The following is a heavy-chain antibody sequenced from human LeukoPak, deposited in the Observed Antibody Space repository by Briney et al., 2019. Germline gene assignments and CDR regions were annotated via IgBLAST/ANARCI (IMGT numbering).Heavy chain of an antibody. CDR1: LGTFSSYA. CDR3: ARVLFQRGYSYVYTDEDVLDF. CDR2: IIPILGIK. V-gene: IGHV1-69*04. D-gene: IGHD5-18*01. J-gene: IGHJ3*01. Sequence: AAVKVSSKPSLGTFSSYAISGVRPAPGQGVECVGRIIPILGIKNNEQKLQGRDKITADKSTSTAYIVLSNLRSEDTAVYYCARVLFQRGYSYVYTDEDVLDFWGQGTMVTVSS.